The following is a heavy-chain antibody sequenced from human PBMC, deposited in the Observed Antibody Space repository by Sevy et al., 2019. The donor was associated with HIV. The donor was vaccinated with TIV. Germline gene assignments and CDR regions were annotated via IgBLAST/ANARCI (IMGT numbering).Heavy chain of an antibody. D-gene: IGHD3-3*01. V-gene: IGHV3-15*01. J-gene: IGHJ3*02. CDR1: GFTFSNAW. Sequence: GGFLRLSCAASGFTFSNAWMSWVRQAPGKGLEWVGRIKSKTDGGTTDYAAPVKGRFTISTDESKKTLYRQMNSLKTEYAAVYYCTTDTGISDYDFWSGRDDTFDNWGQGTMVTVSS. CDR3: TTDTGISDYDFWSGRDDTFDN. CDR2: IKSKTDGGTT.